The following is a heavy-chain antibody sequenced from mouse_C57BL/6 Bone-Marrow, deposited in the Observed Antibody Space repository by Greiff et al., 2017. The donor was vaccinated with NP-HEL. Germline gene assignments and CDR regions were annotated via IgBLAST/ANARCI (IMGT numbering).Heavy chain of an antibody. D-gene: IGHD2-4*01. CDR3: AREGYDYGAY. Sequence: EVQRVESGGGLVKPGGSLKLSCAASGFTFSSYAMSWVRQTPEKRLEWVATISDGGSYTYYPDNVKGRFTISRDNAKNNLYLQMSHLKSEDTAMYYCAREGYDYGAYWGQGTLVTVSA. J-gene: IGHJ3*01. CDR1: GFTFSSYA. CDR2: ISDGGSYT. V-gene: IGHV5-4*01.